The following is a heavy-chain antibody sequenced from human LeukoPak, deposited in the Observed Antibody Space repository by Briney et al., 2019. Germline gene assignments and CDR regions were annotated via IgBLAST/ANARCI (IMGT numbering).Heavy chain of an antibody. J-gene: IGHJ4*02. CDR1: GYTFTSYG. D-gene: IGHD2-15*01. CDR2: ISAYNGNT. CDR3: AREYCSGGSCYSGY. V-gene: IGHV1-18*01. Sequence: ASVKVSCKASGYTFTSYGISWVRQAPGQGLEWMGLISAYNGNTNYAQKLQGRVTMTTDTSTSTAYMELRSLRSDDTAVYYCAREYCSGGSCYSGYWGQGTLVTVSS.